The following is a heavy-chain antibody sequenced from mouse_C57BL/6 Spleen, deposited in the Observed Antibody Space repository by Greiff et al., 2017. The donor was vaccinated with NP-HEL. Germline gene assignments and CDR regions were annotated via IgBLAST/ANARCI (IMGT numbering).Heavy chain of an antibody. J-gene: IGHJ2*01. CDR3: ARKGRYYYGSPYFDY. V-gene: IGHV2-2*01. Sequence: QVQLQQSGPGLVQPSQSLSITCTVSGFSLTSYGVHWVRQSPGKGLEWLGVIWSGGSTDYHAAFISRLSISKDNSKSQVFFKMNSLQADDTAIYYCARKGRYYYGSPYFDYWGQGTTLTVSS. CDR2: IWSGGST. D-gene: IGHD1-1*01. CDR1: GFSLTSYG.